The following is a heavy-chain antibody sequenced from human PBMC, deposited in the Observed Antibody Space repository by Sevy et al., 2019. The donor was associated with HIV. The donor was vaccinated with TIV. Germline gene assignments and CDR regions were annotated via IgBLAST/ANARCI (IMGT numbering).Heavy chain of an antibody. D-gene: IGHD3-22*01. V-gene: IGHV4-59*01. CDR1: GGSISSYY. CDR2: IYYSRST. Sequence: SETQSLTCTVSGGSISSYYWSWIRQPPGKGLEWIGYIYYSRSTNYNPSLKSRVTISVDTSKIQFSLKLSSVTAADTAVYYCARVYYDSSGYYSPYYYYYMDVWGKGTTVTVSS. CDR3: ARVYYDSSGYYSPYYYYYMDV. J-gene: IGHJ6*03.